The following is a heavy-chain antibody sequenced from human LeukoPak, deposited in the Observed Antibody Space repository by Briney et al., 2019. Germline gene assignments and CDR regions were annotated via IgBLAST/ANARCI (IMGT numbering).Heavy chain of an antibody. V-gene: IGHV3-23*01. D-gene: IGHD1-14*01. Sequence: GESLRLSCAASGFPFSSYAMSWVRQAPGKGLEWVSTISNSDDSTYYADSVKGRFTISRDNSEKTLFLRMNSLRAEDTAVYYCAKATGYLLWGQGTLVIVSS. CDR1: GFPFSSYA. CDR2: ISNSDDST. CDR3: AKATGYLL. J-gene: IGHJ4*02.